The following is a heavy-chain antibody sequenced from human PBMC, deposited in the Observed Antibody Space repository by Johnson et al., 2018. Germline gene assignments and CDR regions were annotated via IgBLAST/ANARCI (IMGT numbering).Heavy chain of an antibody. V-gene: IGHV3-20*04. D-gene: IGHD6-19*01. CDR3: GRAAYSSGWYFGAFDI. CDR2: INWNGGST. CDR1: GFMFDDYG. Sequence: VQLVESGGGVVRXGGSXRLXCAASGFMFDDYGMSWVRQGPGKGLAWVSGINWNGGSTGYADSVKGRFTISRDNAKNSLYLQMHSLRAEDPALYYCGRAAYSSGWYFGAFDIWGQGTMVTVSS. J-gene: IGHJ3*02.